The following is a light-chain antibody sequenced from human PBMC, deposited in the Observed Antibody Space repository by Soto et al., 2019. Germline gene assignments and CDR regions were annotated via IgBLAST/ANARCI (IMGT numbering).Light chain of an antibody. V-gene: IGKV1-5*03. CDR3: QQYNSYSAT. Sequence: DIPMTQSPSTLSASVGDRVTITCRASQSISSWLAWYQQKPGKAPKLLLYKASSLESGVPSRFSGSGSGTEFTLTISSLQPDDFATYYCQQYNSYSATFGQGTKVEIK. J-gene: IGKJ1*01. CDR1: QSISSW. CDR2: KAS.